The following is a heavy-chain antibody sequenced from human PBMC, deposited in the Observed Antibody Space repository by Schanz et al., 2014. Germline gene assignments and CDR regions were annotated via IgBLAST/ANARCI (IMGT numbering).Heavy chain of an antibody. Sequence: LVESGGGVFHLGLSLLLSCAASFFPFLSYGMHWVRQVPGKGLEWVAVVCYDGSKKYYADSVKGRFSVSRDNSKNTLYLQMNSLRADDTAVYYCAKDQLANYRGSGYNWFDPWGQGTLVTVSS. D-gene: IGHD3-10*01. V-gene: IGHV3-30*18. J-gene: IGHJ5*02. CDR1: FFPFLSYG. CDR2: VCYDGSKK. CDR3: AKDQLANYRGSGYNWFDP.